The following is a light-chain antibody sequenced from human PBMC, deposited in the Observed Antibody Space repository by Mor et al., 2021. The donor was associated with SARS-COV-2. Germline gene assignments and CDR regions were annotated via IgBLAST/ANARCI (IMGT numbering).Light chain of an antibody. Sequence: RSDVGSFNRVSWYQESPGTAPKLLISDVSNRPSGVPDRFSGSKSGNTASLTISGLQAEDEASYYCSSYTSSSTWVFGG. V-gene: IGLV2-18*02. CDR3: SSYTSSSTWV. CDR1: RSDVGSFNR. CDR2: DVS. J-gene: IGLJ3*02.